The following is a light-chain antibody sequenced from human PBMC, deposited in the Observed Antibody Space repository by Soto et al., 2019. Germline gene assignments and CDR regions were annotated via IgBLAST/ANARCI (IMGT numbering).Light chain of an antibody. V-gene: IGKV1-39*01. CDR1: QSISSY. CDR3: QQRYSTPQT. Sequence: DIQMTQSPSSLSASVGDRVTNTCRASQSISSYLNWYQQKPGKAPKLLIYAASSLQSGVPSRFSGSGSGTDFTLTISSLQPEDFATYYCQQRYSTPQTFGQGTKVDIK. CDR2: AAS. J-gene: IGKJ1*01.